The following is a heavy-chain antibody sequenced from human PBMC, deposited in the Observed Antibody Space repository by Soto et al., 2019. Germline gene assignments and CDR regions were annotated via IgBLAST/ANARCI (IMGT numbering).Heavy chain of an antibody. D-gene: IGHD6-6*01. CDR3: ARGFPYSTSSDFDY. CDR2: INPNSGGT. CDR1: GYTLTDYY. J-gene: IGHJ4*02. V-gene: IGHV1-2*02. Sequence: AAVKVSCKASGYTLTDYYMHWVRQAPGQGLEWMGWINPNSGGTNYARKFQGRVTMTRDTSISTAYMELSRLRSDDTAVYYCARGFPYSTSSDFDYWGQGTRVTSPQ.